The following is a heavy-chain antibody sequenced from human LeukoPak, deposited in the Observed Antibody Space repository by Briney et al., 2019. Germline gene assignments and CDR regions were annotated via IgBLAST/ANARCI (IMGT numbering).Heavy chain of an antibody. CDR2: IHHSGST. D-gene: IGHD6-19*01. V-gene: IGHV4-38-2*02. CDR3: ARETSSGWQNYDY. CDR1: GYSISSGYY. J-gene: IGHJ4*02. Sequence: PSETLSLTCAVSGYSISSGYYWGWIRQPPGKGLEWIGSIHHSGSTYYNPSLKSRVTISVDTSKNQFSLKLSSVTAADTAVYYCARETSSGWQNYDYWGQGTLVTVSS.